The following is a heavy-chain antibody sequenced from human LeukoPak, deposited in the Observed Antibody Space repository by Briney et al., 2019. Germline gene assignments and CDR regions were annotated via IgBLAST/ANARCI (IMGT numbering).Heavy chain of an antibody. CDR1: GGSFSGYY. J-gene: IGHJ3*02. CDR3: ARDSAGYYDSSGYRAFDI. Sequence: SETLSLTYAVYGGSFSGYYWSWVRQPPGKGVEWDGEINHSGSNNSNPSLKSRVTISVDTSKNQFSLKLSSVTAADTAVYYCARDSAGYYDSSGYRAFDIWGQGTMVTVSS. V-gene: IGHV4-34*01. D-gene: IGHD3-22*01. CDR2: INHSGSN.